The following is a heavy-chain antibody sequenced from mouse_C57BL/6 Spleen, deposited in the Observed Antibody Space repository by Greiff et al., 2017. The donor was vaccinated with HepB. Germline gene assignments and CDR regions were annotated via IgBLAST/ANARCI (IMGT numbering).Heavy chain of an antibody. Sequence: DVKLVESEGGLVQPGSSMKLSCTASGFTFSDYYMAWVRQVPEKGLEWVANINYDGSSTYYLDSLKSRFIISRDNAKNILYLQMSSLKSEDTATYYCAREGGSSYWYFDVWGTGTTVTVSS. CDR3: AREGGSSYWYFDV. CDR2: INYDGSST. J-gene: IGHJ1*03. V-gene: IGHV5-16*01. CDR1: GFTFSDYY. D-gene: IGHD1-1*01.